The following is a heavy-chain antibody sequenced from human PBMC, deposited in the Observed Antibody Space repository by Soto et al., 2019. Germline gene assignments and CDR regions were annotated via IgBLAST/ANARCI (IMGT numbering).Heavy chain of an antibody. CDR1: GFTFSSYW. V-gene: IGHV3-74*01. CDR3: ARERITMIVVAPGAFDI. J-gene: IGHJ3*02. Sequence: PGGSLRLSCAASGFTFSSYWMHWVRQAPGKGLVWVSRINSDGSSTSYADSVKGRFTTSRDDAKNTLYLQMNSLRAEDTAVYYCARERITMIVVAPGAFDIWGQGTMVTVSS. D-gene: IGHD3-22*01. CDR2: INSDGSST.